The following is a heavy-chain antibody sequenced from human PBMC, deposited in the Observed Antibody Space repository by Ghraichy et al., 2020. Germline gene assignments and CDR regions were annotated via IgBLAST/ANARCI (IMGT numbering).Heavy chain of an antibody. J-gene: IGHJ6*02. Sequence: SETLSLTCTVSGGSISSSSYYWGWIRQPPGKGLELIGNVYYTGSTYYNPSLKSRVSISVDMSKNQFSLKLSSVTAADTAVYYCARPGSYWNCGMDVWGQGTTVTVSS. CDR3: ARPGSYWNCGMDV. CDR1: GGSISSSSYY. CDR2: VYYTGST. D-gene: IGHD1-26*01. V-gene: IGHV4-39*01.